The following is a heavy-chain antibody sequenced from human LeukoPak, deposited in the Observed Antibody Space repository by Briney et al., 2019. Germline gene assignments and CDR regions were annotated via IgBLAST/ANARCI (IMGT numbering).Heavy chain of an antibody. J-gene: IGHJ6*03. V-gene: IGHV3-15*01. CDR3: TTVFSENYYYYYMDV. Sequence: KSGGSLILSCAASGFTFSNAWMTWVRQAPGKGLEWVGRIKSKTDGGTIDYAAPVKGRFTISRDDSKNTLYLQMNSLKTEDTAVYYCTTVFSENYYYYYMDVWGKGTTVTISS. CDR2: IKSKTDGGTI. D-gene: IGHD1-26*01. CDR1: GFTFSNAW.